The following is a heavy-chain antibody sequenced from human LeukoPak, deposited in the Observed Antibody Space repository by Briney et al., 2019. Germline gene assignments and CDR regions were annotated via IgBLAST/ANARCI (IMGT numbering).Heavy chain of an antibody. J-gene: IGHJ5*02. D-gene: IGHD6-19*01. CDR1: GDSIHSVYYF. CDR3: ARHDSSGWAGGWFDP. Sequence: SETLSLTCTVSGDSIHSVYYFWGWIRQPPGTGLEWIGSVYFDGDTSYSPSLKSRVIISVDTSKNLFSLKLSSVTAADTAVYYCARHDSSGWAGGWFDPWGQGTLVTVSS. V-gene: IGHV4-39*01. CDR2: VYFDGDT.